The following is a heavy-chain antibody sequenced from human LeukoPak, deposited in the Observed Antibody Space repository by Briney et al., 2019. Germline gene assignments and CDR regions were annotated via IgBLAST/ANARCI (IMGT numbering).Heavy chain of an antibody. CDR1: GGSIRSHC. CDR2: IYSSGST. Sequence: SETLSLTCTVSGGSIRSHCWSWIRQPPGKGLEWIGGIYSSGSTYYNPSLKSRVTISLDASKNQFSLKLTSVTAADTAVYYCATDGYNYALPFDYWGQGALVTVSS. CDR3: ATDGYNYALPFDY. V-gene: IGHV4-59*11. D-gene: IGHD5-24*01. J-gene: IGHJ4*02.